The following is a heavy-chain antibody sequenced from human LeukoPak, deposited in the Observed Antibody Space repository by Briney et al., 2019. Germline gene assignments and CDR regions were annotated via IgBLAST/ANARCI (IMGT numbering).Heavy chain of an antibody. CDR2: ISNDGSRK. CDR3: ARDRAWNYFDY. Sequence: GGSLRLSCAASGFTFGNYWMTWVRQAPGKGLEWVAIISNDGSRKYYAHSVEGRFTISRDNSKNTLYLQMDSLRAEDTAVYYCARDRAWNYFDYWGQGTLVTVSS. D-gene: IGHD3-3*01. CDR1: GFTFGNYW. J-gene: IGHJ4*02. V-gene: IGHV3-30*03.